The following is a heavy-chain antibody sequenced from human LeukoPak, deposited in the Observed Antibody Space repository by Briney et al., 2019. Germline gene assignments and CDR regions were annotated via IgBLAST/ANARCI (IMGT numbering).Heavy chain of an antibody. CDR2: IYYTGST. CDR1: GVSISSTSYY. V-gene: IGHV4-39*01. J-gene: IGHJ4*02. Sequence: PSETLSLTCTVSGVSISSTSYYWDWIRQPPGKGLEWIGSIYYTGSTYYNPSLKSRVTISVDTSKNQFSLKLSSVTAADTAVYYCARRRSYYFDYWGQGTLVTVSS. CDR3: ARRRSYYFDY.